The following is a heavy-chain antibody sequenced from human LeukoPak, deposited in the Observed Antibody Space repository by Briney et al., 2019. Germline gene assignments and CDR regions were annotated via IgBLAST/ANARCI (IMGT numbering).Heavy chain of an antibody. CDR2: INSDGSST. J-gene: IGHJ4*02. CDR3: ARDLYDSSGYWEYFDY. CDR1: GFTVSSNY. Sequence: GGSLRLSCVVSGFTVSSNYMSWVRQAPGKGLVWVSRINSDGSSTSYADSVKGRFTISRDNAKNTLYLQMNSLRAEDTAVYYCARDLYDSSGYWEYFDYWGQGTLVTVSS. D-gene: IGHD3-22*01. V-gene: IGHV3-74*01.